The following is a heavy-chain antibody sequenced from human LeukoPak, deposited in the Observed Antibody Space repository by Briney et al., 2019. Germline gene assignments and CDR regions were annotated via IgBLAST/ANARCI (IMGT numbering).Heavy chain of an antibody. J-gene: IGHJ4*02. CDR2: ISAYNGNT. V-gene: IGHV1-18*01. Sequence: ASVKVSCKASGYTFTSYAMNWVRQAPGQGLEWMGWISAYNGNTNYAQKLQGRVTMTTDTSTSTAYMELRSLRPDDTAVYYCARIAVAGTYFDYWGQGTLVTISS. D-gene: IGHD6-19*01. CDR1: GYTFTSYA. CDR3: ARIAVAGTYFDY.